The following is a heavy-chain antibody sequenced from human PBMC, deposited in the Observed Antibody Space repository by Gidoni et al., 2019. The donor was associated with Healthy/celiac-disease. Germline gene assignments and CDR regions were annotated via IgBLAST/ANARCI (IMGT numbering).Heavy chain of an antibody. CDR1: GGTFSSYA. CDR3: ARDRPESEWELLTYNWFDP. J-gene: IGHJ5*02. D-gene: IGHD1-26*01. V-gene: IGHV1-69*01. Sequence: QVQLVQSGAEVKKPGSSVKVSCKASGGTFSSYAISWGRQAPGQGLEWMGGIIPIFGTANYAQKFQGRVTITADESTSTAYMELSSLRSEDTAVYYCARDRPESEWELLTYNWFDPWGQGTLVTVSS. CDR2: IIPIFGTA.